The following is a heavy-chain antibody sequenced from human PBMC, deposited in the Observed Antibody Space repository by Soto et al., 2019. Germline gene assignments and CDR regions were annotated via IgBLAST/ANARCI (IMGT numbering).Heavy chain of an antibody. Sequence: SETLSLTCTVSGGSISSSIYYWGWIRQPPGKGLEWIGSIYYSGSTYYNPSLKSRVTISVDTSKNQFSLKLSSVTAADTAVYYCARHAGYSSGWYSRYYYYGMDVWGQGTTVTV. D-gene: IGHD6-19*01. CDR1: GGSISSSIYY. V-gene: IGHV4-39*01. CDR2: IYYSGST. J-gene: IGHJ6*02. CDR3: ARHAGYSSGWYSRYYYYGMDV.